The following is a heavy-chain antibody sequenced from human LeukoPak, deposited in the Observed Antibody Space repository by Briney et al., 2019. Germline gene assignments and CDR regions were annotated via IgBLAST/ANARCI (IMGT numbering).Heavy chain of an antibody. V-gene: IGHV3-74*01. CDR1: GFTFSSYW. J-gene: IGHJ4*02. Sequence: GGSLRLSCAASGFTFSSYWMHWVRQGPGKELTWVSHINSDGTTTNYADSVKGRFTISRDNAKNTLYLQMNSLRVEDTAVYYCARFSSGWSPSGFDYWGQRTLVTVSS. CDR2: INSDGTTT. D-gene: IGHD6-19*01. CDR3: ARFSSGWSPSGFDY.